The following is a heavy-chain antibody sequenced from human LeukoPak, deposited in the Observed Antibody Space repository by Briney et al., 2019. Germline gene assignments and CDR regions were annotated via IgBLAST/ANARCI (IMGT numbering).Heavy chain of an antibody. Sequence: MPFETLSLTCTVSGGSISSGGYYWSWIRQHPGKGLEWIGYIYYSGSTYYNPSLKSRVTISVDTSKNQFSLKLSSVTAADTAVYYCVRYYDSSGYGDYFDYWGQGTLVTVSS. CDR2: IYYSGST. CDR1: GGSISSGGYY. D-gene: IGHD3-22*01. J-gene: IGHJ4*02. CDR3: VRYYDSSGYGDYFDY. V-gene: IGHV4-31*03.